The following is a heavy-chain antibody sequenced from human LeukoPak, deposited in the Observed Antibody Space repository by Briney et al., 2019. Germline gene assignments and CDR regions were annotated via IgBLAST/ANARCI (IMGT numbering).Heavy chain of an antibody. V-gene: IGHV3-74*01. CDR1: GFTFSSYW. Sequence: PGGSLRLSCAASGFTFSSYWMHWVRQAPGKGLVWVSRINSDGSSTSYADSVKGRFTISRDNAKNSLYLQMNSLRAEDTALYYCAKDIASSGWYYFDYWGQGTLVTVSS. CDR2: INSDGSST. J-gene: IGHJ4*02. D-gene: IGHD6-19*01. CDR3: AKDIASSGWYYFDY.